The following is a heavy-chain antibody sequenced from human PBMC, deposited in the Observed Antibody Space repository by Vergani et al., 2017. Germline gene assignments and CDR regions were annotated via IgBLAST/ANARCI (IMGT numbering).Heavy chain of an antibody. J-gene: IGHJ6*02. CDR3: ARRWEGYVDTAMVDYYGMDV. D-gene: IGHD5-18*01. CDR2: IDPSDSYT. CDR1: GYSFTSYW. Sequence: EVQLVQSGAEVKKPGESLRISCKGSGYSFTSYWISWVRQMPGKGLEWMGRIDPSDSYTNYSPSFQGHVTISADKSISTAYLQWGSLKASDTAMYYCARRWEGYVDTAMVDYYGMDVWGQGTTVTVSS. V-gene: IGHV5-10-1*03.